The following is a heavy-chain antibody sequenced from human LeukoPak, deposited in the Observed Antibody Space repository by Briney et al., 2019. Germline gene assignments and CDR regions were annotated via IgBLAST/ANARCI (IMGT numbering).Heavy chain of an antibody. Sequence: ASVKVSCKASGGTCSSYAISWVRQAPGQGLEWMGGIIPIFGTANYAQKFQGRVTITADESTSTAYMELSSLRSEDTAVYYCARDLLGFDDYYDSSGYYAFDIWGQGTMVTVSS. CDR1: GGTCSSYA. J-gene: IGHJ3*02. D-gene: IGHD3-22*01. V-gene: IGHV1-69*13. CDR3: ARDLLGFDDYYDSSGYYAFDI. CDR2: IIPIFGTA.